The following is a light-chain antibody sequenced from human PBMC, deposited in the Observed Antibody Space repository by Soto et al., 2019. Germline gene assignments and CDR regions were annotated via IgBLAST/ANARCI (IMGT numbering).Light chain of an antibody. CDR1: QDISNY. CDR3: QQSYSTPPWT. Sequence: DIQLTQSPSFLSASVVDRVTITCRASQDISNYLAWYQQKPGKAPKLLIYAASNLQSGVPSRFSGSGSGTDFTLTISSLQPEDFATYFCQQSYSTPPWTFGQGTKVDIK. CDR2: AAS. J-gene: IGKJ1*01. V-gene: IGKV1-39*01.